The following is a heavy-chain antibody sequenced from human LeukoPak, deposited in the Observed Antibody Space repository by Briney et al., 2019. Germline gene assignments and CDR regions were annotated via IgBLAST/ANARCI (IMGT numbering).Heavy chain of an antibody. Sequence: PSETLSLTCTVSGYSLSSGYYWGWIRQPPGKGLESIATIYHSGSSYYNPSLESRVTISLDMSKNQISLKLSSVTAADTAVYYCADAYSGSYYGSWGQGTLVTVSS. J-gene: IGHJ5*02. D-gene: IGHD3-10*01. V-gene: IGHV4-38-2*02. CDR3: ADAYSGSYYGS. CDR2: IYHSGSS. CDR1: GYSLSSGYY.